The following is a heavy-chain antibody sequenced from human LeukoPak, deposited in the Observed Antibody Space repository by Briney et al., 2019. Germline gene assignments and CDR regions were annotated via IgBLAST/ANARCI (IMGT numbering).Heavy chain of an antibody. CDR1: GFTVSNNY. J-gene: IGHJ4*02. CDR3: AGRRVLDASFDY. V-gene: IGHV3-66*02. CDR2: IYSGDNT. Sequence: GGSLRLSCAASGFTVSNNYMSWVRQAPGKGLEWVSVIYSGDNTYYVESVKGRFTISRDNSKNTLFLQMIHLRAEYTAVYYCAGRRVLDASFDYWGQGTLVTVSS. D-gene: IGHD3-16*01.